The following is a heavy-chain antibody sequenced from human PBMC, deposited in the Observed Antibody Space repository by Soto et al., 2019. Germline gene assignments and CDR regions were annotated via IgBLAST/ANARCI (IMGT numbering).Heavy chain of an antibody. D-gene: IGHD2-15*01. J-gene: IGHJ3*02. V-gene: IGHV3-11*06. Sequence: GGSLRLSCAASGFTFSDYYMSWIRQAPGKGLEWVSYISSSSSYTNYADSVKGRFTISRDNAKNSLYLQMNNLRAEDTAVYYCARDPEAEDCSGGSCYAGAFDIWGQGTMVTVSS. CDR2: ISSSSSYT. CDR1: GFTFSDYY. CDR3: ARDPEAEDCSGGSCYAGAFDI.